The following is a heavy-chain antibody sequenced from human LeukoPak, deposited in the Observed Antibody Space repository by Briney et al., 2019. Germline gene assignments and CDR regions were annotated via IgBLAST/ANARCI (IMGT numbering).Heavy chain of an antibody. D-gene: IGHD3-3*01. V-gene: IGHV4-4*09. CDR2: IYTSGST. CDR1: GGSISSYY. Sequence: SETLSLTCTVSGGSISSYYWSWIRQPPGKGLEWIGYIYTSGSTNYNPSLKSRVTISVDTSKNQFSLKLSSVTAADTAVYYCARHGLTIFGVVSEIDPGGQGTLVTVSS. J-gene: IGHJ5*02. CDR3: ARHGLTIFGVVSEIDP.